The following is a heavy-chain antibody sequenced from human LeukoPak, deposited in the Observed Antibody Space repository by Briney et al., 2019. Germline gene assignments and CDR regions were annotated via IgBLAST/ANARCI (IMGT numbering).Heavy chain of an antibody. Sequence: GGSLRLSCAASGFIFRNYAMSWVRQAPERGLEWVSAIGGTGSSTYYAASVKGRFTISRDNAKNSLFLQMNSLRAEDTAVYYCARDTKDYWGQGTLVTVSS. D-gene: IGHD2-8*01. V-gene: IGHV3-23*01. J-gene: IGHJ4*02. CDR1: GFIFRNYA. CDR2: IGGTGSST. CDR3: ARDTKDY.